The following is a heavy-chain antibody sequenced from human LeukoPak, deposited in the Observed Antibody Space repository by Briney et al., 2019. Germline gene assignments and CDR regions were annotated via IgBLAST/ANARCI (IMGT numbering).Heavy chain of an antibody. J-gene: IGHJ6*03. V-gene: IGHV4-38-2*02. CDR1: GYSISSGNY. CDR3: ASKFDWLPQNYYYYYMDV. D-gene: IGHD3-9*01. Sequence: SETLSLTCTVSGYSISSGNYWDWIRQPPGKGLEWIGSIYHSGSTYYNPSLKSRVTISVDTSKNQFSLKLSSVTAADTAVYYCASKFDWLPQNYYYYYMDVWGKGTTVTISS. CDR2: IYHSGST.